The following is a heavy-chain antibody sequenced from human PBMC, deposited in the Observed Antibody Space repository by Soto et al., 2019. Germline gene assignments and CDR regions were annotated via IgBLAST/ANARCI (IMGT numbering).Heavy chain of an antibody. V-gene: IGHV3-30-3*01. CDR1: GFTFSTYA. CDR3: ARNSISGSSFPVSF. D-gene: IGHD2-15*01. Sequence: QVQLVESGGGVVQPGSSLRLSCVASGFTFSTYAMDWVRQAPGKGLGWVGVIMPNGGTARYADSVKGRFTISRDNAQNTLFLKMVGMRPEDTDKYYCARNSISGSSFPVSFWCQGALVTVSS. CDR2: IMPNGGTA. J-gene: IGHJ4*02.